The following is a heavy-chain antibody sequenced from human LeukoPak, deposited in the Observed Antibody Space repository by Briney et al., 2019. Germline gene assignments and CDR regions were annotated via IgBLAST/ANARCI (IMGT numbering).Heavy chain of an antibody. V-gene: IGHV3-7*01. J-gene: IGHJ6*03. CDR1: GFTFSSYG. CDR2: IKQDGSEK. Sequence: GGSLRLSCAASGFTFSSYGMHWVRQAPGKGLEWVANIKQDGSEKYYVDSVKGRFTISRDNAKNSLYLQMNSLRAEDTAVYYCARSGYDILTAYDTQYYYYYMDVWGKGTTVTVSS. CDR3: ARSGYDILTAYDTQYYYYYMDV. D-gene: IGHD3-9*01.